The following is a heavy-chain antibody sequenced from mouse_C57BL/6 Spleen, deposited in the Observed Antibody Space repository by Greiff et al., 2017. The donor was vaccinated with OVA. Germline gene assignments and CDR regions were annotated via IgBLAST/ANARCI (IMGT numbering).Heavy chain of an antibody. J-gene: IGHJ1*03. D-gene: IGHD2-3*01. CDR3: AREVDDVYYWYFDV. Sequence: VQLQQPGAELVRPGSSVKLSCKASGYTFTSYWMDWVKQRPGQGLEWIGNIYPSDSETHYNQKFKDKATLTVDKSSSTAYMQLSSLTSEDSAVYDCAREVDDVYYWYFDVWGTGTTVTVSS. V-gene: IGHV1-61*01. CDR2: IYPSDSET. CDR1: GYTFTSYW.